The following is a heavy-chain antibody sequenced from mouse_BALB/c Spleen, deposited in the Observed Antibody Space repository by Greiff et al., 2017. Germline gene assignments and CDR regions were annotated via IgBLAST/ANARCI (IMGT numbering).Heavy chain of an antibody. J-gene: IGHJ4*01. D-gene: IGHD2-10*02. V-gene: IGHV5-17*02. Sequence: EVQGVESGGGLVQPGGSRKLSCAASGFTFSSFGMHWVRQAPEKGLEWVAYISSGSSTIYYADTVKGRFTISRDNPKNTLFLQMTSLRSEDTAMYYCARVRYGNPMDYWGEGTSVTVSS. CDR3: ARVRYGNPMDY. CDR1: GFTFSSFG. CDR2: ISSGSSTI.